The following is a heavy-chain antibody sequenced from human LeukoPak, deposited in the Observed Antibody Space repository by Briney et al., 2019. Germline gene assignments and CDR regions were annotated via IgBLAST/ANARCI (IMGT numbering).Heavy chain of an antibody. J-gene: IGHJ4*02. D-gene: IGHD2-15*01. CDR3: ARDRGSSCHDY. V-gene: IGHV3-7*03. CDR1: GFTFSSYA. CDR2: IKQDGSEK. Sequence: GGSLRLSCAASGFTFSSYAMSWVRQAPGKGLEWVANIKQDGSEKYYVDSVKGRFTISRDNAKNSLYLQMNSLRAEDTAVYYCARDRGSSCHDYWGQGTLVTVSS.